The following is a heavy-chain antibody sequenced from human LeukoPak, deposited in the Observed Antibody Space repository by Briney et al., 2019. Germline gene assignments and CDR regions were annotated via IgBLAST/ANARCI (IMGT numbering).Heavy chain of an antibody. V-gene: IGHV4-34*01. CDR3: ARSRMPKQRIQDY. D-gene: IGHD1/OR15-1a*01. J-gene: IGHJ4*02. CDR2: INHSGST. CDR1: SGSFSGYY. Sequence: SETLSLTCAVYSGSFSGYYWSWIRQPPGKGLEWIGEINHSGSTNYNPSLKSRVTISVDTSKNQFSLKLSSVTAADTAVYYCARSRMPKQRIQDYWGQGTLVTVSS.